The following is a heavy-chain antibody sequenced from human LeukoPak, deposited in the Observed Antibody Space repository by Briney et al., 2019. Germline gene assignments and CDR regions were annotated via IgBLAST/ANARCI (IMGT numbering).Heavy chain of an antibody. CDR1: GFTVSSNY. D-gene: IGHD3-22*01. J-gene: IGHJ4*02. V-gene: IGHV3-53*05. CDR3: AKERMGYYYDSGFDY. Sequence: GGSLRLSCAASGFTVSSNYMSWVRQAPGKGLEWVSIIYSGGSTFYADSVKGRFTISRDNSKNTLYLQMNSLRAEDTAVYYCAKERMGYYYDSGFDYWGQGTLVTVSS. CDR2: IYSGGST.